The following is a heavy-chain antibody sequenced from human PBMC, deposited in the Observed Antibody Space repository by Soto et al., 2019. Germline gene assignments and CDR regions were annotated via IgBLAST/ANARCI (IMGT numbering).Heavy chain of an antibody. V-gene: IGHV3-23*01. CDR2: ISGSGGST. J-gene: IGHJ6*02. CDR3: AKVFHYYYYYGMGV. Sequence: GGSLRLSCAASGFTFSSYAMSWVRQAPGKGLEWVSAISGSGGSTYYADSVKGRFTISRDNSKNTLYLQMNSLRAEDTAVYYCAKVFHYYYYYGMGVWGQGTTVTVSS. CDR1: GFTFSSYA. D-gene: IGHD3-3*01.